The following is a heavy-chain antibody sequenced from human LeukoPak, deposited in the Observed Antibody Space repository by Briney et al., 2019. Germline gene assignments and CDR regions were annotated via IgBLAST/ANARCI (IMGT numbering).Heavy chain of an antibody. D-gene: IGHD2-2*01. Sequence: SETLSLTCAVSGGSISSSSYYWGWIRQPPGKGLEWIGSIYYSGSTYYNPSLKSRVTISVDTSKNQFSLKLSSVTAADTAVYYCARGWVVVPAALDALDIWGQGTMVTVSS. CDR1: GGSISSSSYY. V-gene: IGHV4-39*01. CDR3: ARGWVVVPAALDALDI. J-gene: IGHJ3*02. CDR2: IYYSGST.